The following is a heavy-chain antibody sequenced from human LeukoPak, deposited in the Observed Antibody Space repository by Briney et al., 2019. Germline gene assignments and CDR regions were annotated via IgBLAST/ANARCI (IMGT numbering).Heavy chain of an antibody. J-gene: IGHJ6*03. CDR2: SNDSGGT. CDR3: ARLSVIVGAALEYYYYYMDV. V-gene: IGHV4-34*01. Sequence: SETLSLTCAVYGGTFSGYHWSWIRQPPGKRLEWVGESNDSGGTNYNPSLKSRVTISADKSKNQVSLRLTSVTAADTAVYYCARLSVIVGAALEYYYYYMDVWGQGTTVTVSS. CDR1: GGTFSGYH. D-gene: IGHD1-26*01.